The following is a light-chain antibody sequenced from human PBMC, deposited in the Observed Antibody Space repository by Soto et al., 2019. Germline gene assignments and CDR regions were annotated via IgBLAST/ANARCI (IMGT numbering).Light chain of an antibody. CDR3: QHRYSWPPLA. CDR2: DAS. Sequence: EIVLTQSPATLSLSPGETATLSCRASQSIGSSYLAWYQQKPGRATRLRIYDASSRATGIPARFSGGRSGTDFALTVSCLKPDDFAVYYCQHRYSWPPLALGGGTKVEMK. CDR1: QSIGSSY. J-gene: IGKJ4*01. V-gene: IGKV3-11*01.